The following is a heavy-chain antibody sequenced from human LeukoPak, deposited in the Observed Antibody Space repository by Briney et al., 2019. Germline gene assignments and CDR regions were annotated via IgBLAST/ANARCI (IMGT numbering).Heavy chain of an antibody. Sequence: GGSLRLSCAVSGFTFNNYWMSWVRQAPGKGLEWVANITPDGSDRYYVDSLKGRVTVSRDNTKSSLYLQLNSLRAEDTAVYYCVPGGLAVSGIDYWGQGALVTVSS. CDR1: GFTFNNYW. D-gene: IGHD6-19*01. CDR3: VPGGLAVSGIDY. V-gene: IGHV3-7*01. CDR2: ITPDGSDR. J-gene: IGHJ4*02.